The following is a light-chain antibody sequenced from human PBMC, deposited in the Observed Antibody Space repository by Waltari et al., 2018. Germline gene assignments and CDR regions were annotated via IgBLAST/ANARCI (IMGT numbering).Light chain of an antibody. J-gene: IGKJ5*01. CDR3: HQFGESPDT. CDR1: QNLSSSH. CDR2: GAS. Sequence: TLSLSPGDGATLSCRASQNLSSSHLAWYLQKPGQAPRLLMNGASRRATGIPDRFSGSGSGTDFTLTISRLEPEDFAVFYCHQFGESPDTFGQGTRLEIK. V-gene: IGKV3-20*01.